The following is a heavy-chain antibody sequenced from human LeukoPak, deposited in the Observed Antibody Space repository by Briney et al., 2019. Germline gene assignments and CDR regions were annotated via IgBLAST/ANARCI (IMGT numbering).Heavy chain of an antibody. Sequence: PSETLSLTCAVYGGSFSGYYWNWIRQPPGKGLEWIGEINHSGSTTYNPSLKSRVTISLDTSKNQFSLKLRSVTAADTAVYYCARVSGYSYGGNDCWGQGTLVTVSS. J-gene: IGHJ4*02. V-gene: IGHV4-34*01. CDR3: ARVSGYSYGGNDC. CDR1: GGSFSGYY. D-gene: IGHD5-18*01. CDR2: INHSGST.